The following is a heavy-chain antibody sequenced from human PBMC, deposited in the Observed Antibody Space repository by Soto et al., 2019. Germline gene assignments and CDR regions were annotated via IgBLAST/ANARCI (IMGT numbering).Heavy chain of an antibody. CDR2: IYYSGTT. CDR3: ARGLDEFDY. CDR1: GYSISSSNW. V-gene: IGHV4-28*03. J-gene: IGHJ4*02. Sequence: SETLCLTCAVSGYSISSSNWWGWIRQPPGKGLEWIGYIYYSGTTYYNPSLKSRVTISVDTSKNQFALKLSSVTAADTAVYYCARGLDEFDYWGRGTLVTVSS.